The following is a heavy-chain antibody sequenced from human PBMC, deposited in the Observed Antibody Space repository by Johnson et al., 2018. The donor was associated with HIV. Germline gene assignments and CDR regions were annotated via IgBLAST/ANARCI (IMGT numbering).Heavy chain of an antibody. CDR2: IYSGGST. D-gene: IGHD5-24*01. CDR3: VVDGYKGSFNAFDI. CDR1: GFTVSSNY. Sequence: EKLVESGGDLVQPGGSLRLSCAASGFTVSSNYMSWVRQAPGQGLEWVSVIYSGGSTYYADSVKGRFTISRDNSKNTLYLQMNSLRAEDTAVYYCVVDGYKGSFNAFDIWGQGTMVTVSS. V-gene: IGHV3-66*01. J-gene: IGHJ3*02.